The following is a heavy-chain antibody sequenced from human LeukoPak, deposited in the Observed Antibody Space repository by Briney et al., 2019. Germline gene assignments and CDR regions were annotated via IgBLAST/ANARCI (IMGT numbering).Heavy chain of an antibody. Sequence: HTGGSLRLSCAASGFTVSSDYMSWVRQAPGKGLEWVSVIYSGGSTYYADSVKGRFTISRDKSKNTVYLQMSSLRFEDTAMYYCARNWFDPWGQGILVTVSS. V-gene: IGHV3-53*05. CDR1: GFTVSSDY. J-gene: IGHJ5*02. CDR3: ARNWFDP. CDR2: IYSGGST.